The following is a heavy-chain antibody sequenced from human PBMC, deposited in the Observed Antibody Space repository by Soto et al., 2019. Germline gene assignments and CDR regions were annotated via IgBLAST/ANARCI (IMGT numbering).Heavy chain of an antibody. CDR1: GASIISGDYS. V-gene: IGHV4-30-2*01. J-gene: IGHJ4*02. Sequence: QLQLQESGSGLVKPSQTLSLTCTVSGASIISGDYSWSWIRQPPGKGLEWIAYLYHTGSTYYNPSLKSRVTMSADRAKNQFSLNLASVTAADTAVYYCARGAVVSPLDYWGRGTLVTVSS. CDR3: ARGAVVSPLDY. D-gene: IGHD2-15*01. CDR2: LYHTGST.